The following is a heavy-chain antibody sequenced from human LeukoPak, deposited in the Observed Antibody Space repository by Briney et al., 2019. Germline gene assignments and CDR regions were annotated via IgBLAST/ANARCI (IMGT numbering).Heavy chain of an antibody. Sequence: SETLSLTCTVSGGSISSSSYYWGWIRQPPGKGLEWIGSIYYSGSTYYNPSLKSRVTISVDTSKNQFSLKLSSVTAADTAVYYCARHQRDPGSYGYWGQGTLVTVSS. V-gene: IGHV4-39*01. J-gene: IGHJ4*02. CDR2: IYYSGST. CDR3: ARHQRDPGSYGY. CDR1: GGSISSSSYY. D-gene: IGHD1-26*01.